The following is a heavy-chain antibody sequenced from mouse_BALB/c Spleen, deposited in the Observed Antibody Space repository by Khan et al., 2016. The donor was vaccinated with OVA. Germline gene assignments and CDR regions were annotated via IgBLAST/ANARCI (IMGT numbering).Heavy chain of an antibody. CDR1: GYSFTGYF. CDR3: TRIYRSDFDY. D-gene: IGHD1-1*01. V-gene: IGHV1-20*02. J-gene: IGHJ2*01. Sequence: EVQLQESGPELVRPGASVKISCKVSGYSFTGYFMNWVMQSHGKSLEWIGRINPHIGETFYNQRFKDKATLTVDESSSTVLMELRSLAYEDSAVYYGTRIYRSDFDYWGQGTTLTVSS. CDR2: INPHIGET.